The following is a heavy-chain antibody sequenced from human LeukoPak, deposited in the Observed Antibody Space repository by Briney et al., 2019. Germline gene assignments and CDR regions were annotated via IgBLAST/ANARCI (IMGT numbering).Heavy chain of an antibody. J-gene: IGHJ6*03. CDR2: INPNSGGT. CDR3: AMPGGYYMDV. D-gene: IGHD3-16*01. V-gene: IGHV1-2*06. Sequence: GASVKVSCKASGYTFTSYDINWVRQATGQGLEWMGRINPNSGGTNYAQKFQGRVTMTRDTSISTAYMELSRLRSDDTAVYYCAMPGGYYMDVWGKGTTVTVSS. CDR1: GYTFTSYD.